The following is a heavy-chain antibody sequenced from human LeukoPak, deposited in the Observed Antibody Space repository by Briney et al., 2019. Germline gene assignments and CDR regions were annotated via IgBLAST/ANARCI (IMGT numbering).Heavy chain of an antibody. V-gene: IGHV4-34*01. Sequence: SETLSLTCAVYGGSFSGYYWSWIHQPPGKGLEWIGEINHSGSTNYNPSLKSRVTISVDTSKNQFSLKLSSVTAADTAVYYCARGPMVPGVITDTGYFDYWGQGTLVTVSS. CDR1: GGSFSGYY. CDR2: INHSGST. D-gene: IGHD3-10*01. CDR3: ARGPMVPGVITDTGYFDY. J-gene: IGHJ4*02.